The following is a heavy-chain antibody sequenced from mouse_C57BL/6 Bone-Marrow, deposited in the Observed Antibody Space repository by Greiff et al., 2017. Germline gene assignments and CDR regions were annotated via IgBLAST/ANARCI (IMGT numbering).Heavy chain of an antibody. J-gene: IGHJ4*01. V-gene: IGHV5-6*02. CDR3: ARPPITTVDAMDY. Sequence: EVKLVESGGDLVKPGGSLKLSCAASGFTFSSYGMSWVRQTPDKRLEWVATISSGGSYTYYPDSVKGRFTISRDNAKNTLYLQMSSLKSEDTAMYYCARPPITTVDAMDYWGQGTSVTVSS. CDR1: GFTFSSYG. CDR2: ISSGGSYT. D-gene: IGHD1-1*01.